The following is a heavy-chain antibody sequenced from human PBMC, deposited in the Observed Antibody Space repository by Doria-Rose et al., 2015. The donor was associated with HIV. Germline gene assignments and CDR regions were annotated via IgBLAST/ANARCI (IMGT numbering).Heavy chain of an antibody. CDR2: ASYDGSNK. D-gene: IGHD4-17*01. CDR1: GFTFSSYA. Sequence: QVQLVQSGGGVVQPGRSLRLSCAASGFTFSSYAMHWVRQAPGEGLEWVAIASYDGSNKYYADSVKGRFTISRDNSKSTLYLQMNSLRLEDSGVYYCAGDMGDGDPYYFEYWGQGTLVTVSS. CDR3: AGDMGDGDPYYFEY. V-gene: IGHV3-30*01. J-gene: IGHJ4*02.